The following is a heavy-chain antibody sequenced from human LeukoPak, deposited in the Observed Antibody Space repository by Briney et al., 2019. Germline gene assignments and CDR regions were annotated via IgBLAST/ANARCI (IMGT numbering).Heavy chain of an antibody. CDR1: GFTFSSYW. Sequence: GGSLRLSCAASGFTFSSYWMSWVRQAPGKGLEWVSAISGSGGSTYYADSVKGRFTISRDNSKNTLYVQMNSLTAEDTAIYYCAKATGNLGNWGQGTLVTVSS. D-gene: IGHD1-1*01. CDR3: AKATGNLGN. V-gene: IGHV3-23*01. CDR2: ISGSGGST. J-gene: IGHJ4*02.